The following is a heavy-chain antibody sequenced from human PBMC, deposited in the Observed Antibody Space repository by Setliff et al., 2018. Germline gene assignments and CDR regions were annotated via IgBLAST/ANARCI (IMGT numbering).Heavy chain of an antibody. CDR2: ISGAGNYI. CDR1: GFNFNTYT. CDR3: STGRMWLPVGDY. Sequence: GGSLRLSCAASGFNFNTYTMSWVRQAPGKGLEWVSAISGAGNYINYIDSVKGRFTVSKDTAKNPLSLQMNSLRAEDTAVYYCSTGRMWLPVGDYWGQGTLVTVSS. D-gene: IGHD6-19*01. V-gene: IGHV3-21*01. J-gene: IGHJ4*02.